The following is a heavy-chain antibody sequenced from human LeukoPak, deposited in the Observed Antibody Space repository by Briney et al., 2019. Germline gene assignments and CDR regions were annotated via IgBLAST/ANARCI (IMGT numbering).Heavy chain of an antibody. Sequence: ETLSLTCTVSGGSISSSSSYWGWIRQPPGKGLEWVSAISDSGDNTYYADSVKGRFTISRDNSKNTLYLQMNSLRAEDTAVYYCAKDGYPPFAGYSSGWSFDYWGQGTLVTVSS. CDR2: ISDSGDNT. V-gene: IGHV3-23*01. D-gene: IGHD6-19*01. CDR3: AKDGYPPFAGYSSGWSFDY. CDR1: GGSISSSSSY. J-gene: IGHJ4*02.